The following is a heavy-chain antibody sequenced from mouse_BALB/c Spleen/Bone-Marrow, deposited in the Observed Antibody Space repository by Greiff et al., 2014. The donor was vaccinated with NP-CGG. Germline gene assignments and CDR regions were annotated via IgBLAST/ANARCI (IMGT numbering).Heavy chain of an antibody. CDR1: GFNIKDTY. Sequence: VQLQQSGAELVKPGASVKLSCTASGFNIKDTYMHWVKQRPEQGLEWIGRIDPANGNTKYDPKFQGKATITADTFSNTAYLQLSRMTSEDNAVYYCDRFGLFAYWGQGTLVTVSA. V-gene: IGHV14-3*02. CDR3: DRFGLFAY. CDR2: IDPANGNT. J-gene: IGHJ3*01.